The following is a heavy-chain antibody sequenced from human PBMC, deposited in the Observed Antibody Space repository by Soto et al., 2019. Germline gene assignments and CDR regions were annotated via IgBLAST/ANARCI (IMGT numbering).Heavy chain of an antibody. CDR2: ISYDGSHK. CDR3: AKDRASYYYYGMDV. CDR1: GFTFSSYG. V-gene: IGHV3-30*18. J-gene: IGHJ6*02. Sequence: QVQLVESGGGVVQPGRSLRLSCAASGFTFSSYGMHWVRQAPGKGLEWVAVISYDGSHKYYADSVKGRFTISRDNSKNTLYLQMNSLRSEDTAVYYCAKDRASYYYYGMDVWGQGTPVTVS.